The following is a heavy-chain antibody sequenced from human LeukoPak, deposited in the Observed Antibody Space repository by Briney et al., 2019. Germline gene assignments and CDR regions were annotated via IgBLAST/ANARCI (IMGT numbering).Heavy chain of an antibody. D-gene: IGHD2-21*01. CDR3: AYLRPNGYYYYYMDV. CDR1: GFSFTNAW. Sequence: GGSLRLSCEASGFSFTNAWMNWVRLAPGKGLEWVGRLKNRVDGGAADYAAPVKGRFTISRDDSKDTLYLQMNSLKSEDTGIYYCAYLRPNGYYYYYMDVWGKGTTVTVAS. V-gene: IGHV3-15*01. J-gene: IGHJ6*03. CDR2: LKNRVDGGAA.